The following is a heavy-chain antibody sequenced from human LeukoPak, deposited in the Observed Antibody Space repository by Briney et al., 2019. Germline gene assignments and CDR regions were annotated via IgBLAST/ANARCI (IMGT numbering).Heavy chain of an antibody. CDR2: INHNGNT. V-gene: IGHV4-34*01. D-gene: IGHD3-10*01. CDR3: ATVAIRAEFHFDH. CDR1: GGSFSTFY. J-gene: IGHJ4*02. Sequence: SETLPLTCGVSGGSFSTFYWNWIRQHPGKGLEWIGEINHNGNTNYNPSLKGRVTLSVDKSKNQFSLELRSVTAADTALYYCATVAIRAEFHFDHWGQGLLVTVSS.